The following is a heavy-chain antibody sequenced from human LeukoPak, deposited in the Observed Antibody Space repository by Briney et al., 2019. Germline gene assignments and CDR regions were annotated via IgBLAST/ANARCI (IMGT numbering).Heavy chain of an antibody. CDR2: IYYTGST. J-gene: IGHJ4*02. CDR1: GGSMRTYY. V-gene: IGHV4-59*08. CDR3: ARSDYGDYENDY. D-gene: IGHD4-17*01. Sequence: PSETLSLTCTVSGGSMRTYYWSWIRQPPGKGLEWIGYIYYTGSTNYNPSLKSRITMSIDKSKNQFSLDLNSVTAADTAVYYCARSDYGDYENDYWGQGILVTVSS.